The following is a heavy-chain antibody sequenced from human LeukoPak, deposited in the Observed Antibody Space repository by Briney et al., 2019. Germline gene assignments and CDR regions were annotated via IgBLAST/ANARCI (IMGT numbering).Heavy chain of an antibody. CDR1: GFTFSSYS. D-gene: IGHD5-24*01. V-gene: IGHV3-21*01. J-gene: IGHJ4*02. CDR3: ARVFRRDGYKSLDY. CDR2: ISSSSSYI. Sequence: GGSLRLSCAASGFTFSSYSMNWVRQAPGKGLEWVSSISSSSSYIYYADSVKGRFTISRDNAKNSLYLQMNSLRAEDTAVYCCARVFRRDGYKSLDYWGQGTLVTVSS.